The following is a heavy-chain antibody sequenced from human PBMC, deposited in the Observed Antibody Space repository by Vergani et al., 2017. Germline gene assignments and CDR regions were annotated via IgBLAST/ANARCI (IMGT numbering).Heavy chain of an antibody. CDR2: IYTSGST. J-gene: IGHJ4*02. CDR1: GGSISSGSYY. V-gene: IGHV4-61*02. D-gene: IGHD4-23*01. CDR3: AGENLGPYYGSNSVFVY. Sequence: QVQLQESGPGLVKPSQTLSLTCTVSGGSISSGSYYWSWIRQPAGKGLEWIGRIYTSGSTNYNPSLKSRVTISVDTSKNQFSLKRSSVTAADTAVYYCAGENLGPYYGSNSVFVYWGQETLVTVSS.